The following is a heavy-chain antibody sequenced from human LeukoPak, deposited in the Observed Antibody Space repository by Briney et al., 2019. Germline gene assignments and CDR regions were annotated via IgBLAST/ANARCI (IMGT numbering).Heavy chain of an antibody. CDR3: ARDQTGITVAATGWFDP. D-gene: IGHD6-19*01. Sequence: PGGSLRLSCAASGFTFSDYYMSWIRQAPGRGLEWVSYISNSGTTRYYADSVKGRFTISRDNAKNSLYLQMNSLRAEDTAVYYCARDQTGITVAATGWFDPWGQGTLATVSS. CDR2: ISNSGTTR. V-gene: IGHV3-11*04. J-gene: IGHJ5*02. CDR1: GFTFSDYY.